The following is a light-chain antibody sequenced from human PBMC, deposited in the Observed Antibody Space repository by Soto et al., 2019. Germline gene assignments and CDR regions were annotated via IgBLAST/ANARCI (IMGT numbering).Light chain of an antibody. CDR3: SSYTSSSTLE. J-gene: IGLJ2*01. V-gene: IGLV2-14*01. CDR1: SSDVGGYNY. CDR2: EVS. Sequence: QSVLTQPASVSGSPGQSITISCTGTSSDVGGYNYFSWYQQHPGKAPKLMIYEVSNRPSGVSNRFSGSKSGNTASLTISGLQAEDEADYYCSSYTSSSTLEFGGGTKLTVL.